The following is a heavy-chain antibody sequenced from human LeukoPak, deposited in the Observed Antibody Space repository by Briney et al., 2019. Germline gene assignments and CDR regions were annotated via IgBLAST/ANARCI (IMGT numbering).Heavy chain of an antibody. J-gene: IGHJ2*01. CDR2: LYTSEST. Sequence: SETLSLTCTVSGGSISSYYWSWIRRSDGKGLEWIGRLYTSESTNYNPSLKSRVTMPVDTTKNQFSLRLTSVTAADTAVYYCAREKFVPIPYWYFDLWGRGTLVTVSS. V-gene: IGHV4-4*07. CDR1: GGSISSYY. CDR3: AREKFVPIPYWYFDL. D-gene: IGHD3-10*02.